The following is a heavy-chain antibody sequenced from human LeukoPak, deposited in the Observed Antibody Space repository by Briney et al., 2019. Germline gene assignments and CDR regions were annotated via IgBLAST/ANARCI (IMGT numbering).Heavy chain of an antibody. Sequence: PSETLSLTCIVSGGSISKYYWRWIRQSPGRGLEWIGDIYYNGSSNYNPSLKSRVSISVDTSKNQFSLKLSSVTAADTAVYYCARAQNHGGVLGWFDPWGQGTLVTVSS. J-gene: IGHJ5*02. CDR3: ARAQNHGGVLGWFDP. CDR1: GGSISKYY. D-gene: IGHD1-14*01. CDR2: IYYNGSS. V-gene: IGHV4-59*08.